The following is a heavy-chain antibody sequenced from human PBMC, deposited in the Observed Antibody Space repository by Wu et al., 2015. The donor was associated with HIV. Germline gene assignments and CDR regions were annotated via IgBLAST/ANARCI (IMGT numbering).Heavy chain of an antibody. CDR1: GYTFTSYD. V-gene: IGHV1-2*02. CDR2: MNPNSGGT. J-gene: IGHJ3*02. CDR3: ARGPGIAVAGYAFDI. Sequence: QVQLVQSGAEVKKPGASVKVSCKASGYTFTSYDINWVRQATGQGLEWMGWMNPNSGGTNYAQKFQGRVTMTRDTSISTAYMELSRLRSDDTAVYYCARGPGIAVAGYAFDIWGQGTMVTVSS. D-gene: IGHD6-19*01.